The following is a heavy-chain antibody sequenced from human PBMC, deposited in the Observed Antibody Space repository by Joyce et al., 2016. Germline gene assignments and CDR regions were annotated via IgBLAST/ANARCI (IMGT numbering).Heavy chain of an antibody. D-gene: IGHD2-21*02. Sequence: HVQLVQSGAEVKKPGSSVKVSCKASGGTFSTDSFNWVRQAPGQGLGWMGRIIPILGTATYAQNFQGRVTITADKSTSTAYMEVSSLRSEDTAVYYCARGSVEVTNPDLDYWGQGTLVIVSS. CDR2: IIPILGTA. J-gene: IGHJ4*02. CDR3: ARGSVEVTNPDLDY. CDR1: GGTFSTDS. V-gene: IGHV1-69*08.